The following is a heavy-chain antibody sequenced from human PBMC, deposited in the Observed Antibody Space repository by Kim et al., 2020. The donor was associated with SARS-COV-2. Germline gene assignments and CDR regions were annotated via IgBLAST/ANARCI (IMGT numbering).Heavy chain of an antibody. CDR2: ISSSSSYI. CDR1: GFTFSSYS. V-gene: IGHV3-21*01. Sequence: GGSLRLSCAASGFTFSSYSMNWVRQAPGKGLEWVSSISSSSSYIYYADSVKGRFTISRDNAKNSLYLQMNSLRAEDTAVYYCARDGTASVVEYYYDSSGYPPPAPIDYWGQGALVTVSS. CDR3: ARDGTASVVEYYYDSSGYPPPAPIDY. J-gene: IGHJ4*02. D-gene: IGHD3-22*01.